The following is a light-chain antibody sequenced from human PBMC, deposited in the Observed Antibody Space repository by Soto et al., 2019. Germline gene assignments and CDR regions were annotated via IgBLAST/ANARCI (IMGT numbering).Light chain of an antibody. CDR3: SSYTSSSTL. CDR1: SSDVGGYNY. V-gene: IGLV2-14*01. Sequence: SALTQPASVSGSPGQSITISCTGTSSDVGGYNYVSWYQQHPGKAPKLMIYAVTDRPSGVSSRFSGSKSGNTASLTISGLQAEEEADYYCSSYTSSSTLFGIGTKVTV. J-gene: IGLJ1*01. CDR2: AVT.